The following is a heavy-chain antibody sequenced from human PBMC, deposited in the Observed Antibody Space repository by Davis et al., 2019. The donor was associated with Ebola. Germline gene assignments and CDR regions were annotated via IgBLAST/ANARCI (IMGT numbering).Heavy chain of an antibody. CDR3: ARVYCSSTSCYYYYGMDV. D-gene: IGHD2-2*01. Sequence: ASVKVSCKASGYTFTSYGISWVRQAPGQGLEWMGWISAYNGNTNYAQKLQGRVTITRDTSASTAYMELSSLRSEDTAVYYCARVYCSSTSCYYYYGMDVWGQGTTVTVSS. J-gene: IGHJ6*02. V-gene: IGHV1-18*01. CDR1: GYTFTSYG. CDR2: ISAYNGNT.